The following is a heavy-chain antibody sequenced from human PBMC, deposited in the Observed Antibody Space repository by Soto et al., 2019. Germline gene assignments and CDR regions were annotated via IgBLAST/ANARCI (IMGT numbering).Heavy chain of an antibody. CDR3: ARVRASSGYYFYDAFNI. Sequence: PSPSLSLSCAVSGDSVSSNSAAWNWIRQSPSRGLEWLGRTYYSSKWYNYYEVSVKSRIPLIPDTSKTHFSLQLNSVTPEDTAVYYCARVRASSGYYFYDAFNIWGDGTLVTVS. J-gene: IGHJ3*02. D-gene: IGHD3-22*01. CDR2: TYYSSKWYN. CDR1: GDSVSSNSAA. V-gene: IGHV6-1*01.